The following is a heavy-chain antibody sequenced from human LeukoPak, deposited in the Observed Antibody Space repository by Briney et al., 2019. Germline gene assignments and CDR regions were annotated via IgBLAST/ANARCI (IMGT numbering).Heavy chain of an antibody. V-gene: IGHV3-74*01. CDR2: INSDGSST. CDR3: TRVGYIDEGIDY. Sequence: GGSLRLSCAASGFTFSSYWMHWVRQAPGKGLVWVSRINSDGSSTSYADSVKGRSTISRDNAKNTLYLQTNSLRAEDTAIYYCTRVGYIDEGIDYWGQGTLVTVSS. J-gene: IGHJ4*02. CDR1: GFTFSSYW. D-gene: IGHD5-24*01.